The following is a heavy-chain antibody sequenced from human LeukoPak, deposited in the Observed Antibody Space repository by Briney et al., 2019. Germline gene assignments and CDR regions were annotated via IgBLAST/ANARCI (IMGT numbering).Heavy chain of an antibody. CDR2: ISSSGSTM. D-gene: IGHD1-14*01. J-gene: IGHJ6*03. Sequence: GGSLGLSCAASGFTFSSYEMNWVRQAPGKGLEWVSYISSSGSTMYYADSVKGRFTISRDNAKNSLSLQMNSLRAEDTAVYYCARFPAGANYYLDVWGKGTTVTISS. CDR1: GFTFSSYE. V-gene: IGHV3-48*03. CDR3: ARFPAGANYYLDV.